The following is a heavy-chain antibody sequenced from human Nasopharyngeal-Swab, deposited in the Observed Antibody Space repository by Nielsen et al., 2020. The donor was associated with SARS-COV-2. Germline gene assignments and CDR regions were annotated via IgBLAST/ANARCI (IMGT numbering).Heavy chain of an antibody. Sequence: GESLKISCAASGFTFDDYSMHWVRQAPGKGLEWFSLISGDGGSTYYADSVKGRFTISRDNSKNSLYLQMNSLRTEDTALYYCAKDTRRYCSGGSCYLDYFDYWGQGTLVTVSS. CDR1: GFTFDDYS. CDR3: AKDTRRYCSGGSCYLDYFDY. CDR2: ISGDGGST. J-gene: IGHJ4*02. D-gene: IGHD2-15*01. V-gene: IGHV3-43*02.